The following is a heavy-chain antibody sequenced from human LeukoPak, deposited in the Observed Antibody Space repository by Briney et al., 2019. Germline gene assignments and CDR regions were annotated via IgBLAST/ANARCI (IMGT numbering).Heavy chain of an antibody. J-gene: IGHJ4*02. CDR1: GFTFSSYA. D-gene: IGHD3-22*01. CDR2: ISGSGGST. CDR3: GGLGTTIDTYYYDSKG. Sequence: GGSLRLSCAASGFTFSSYAMCWVRQAPGKGLEWVSAISGSGGSTYYADSVKGRFTISRDNSKNTLYLQMNSLRAEDTAVYYCGGLGTTIDTYYYDSKGGGQGTLVTVSS. V-gene: IGHV3-23*01.